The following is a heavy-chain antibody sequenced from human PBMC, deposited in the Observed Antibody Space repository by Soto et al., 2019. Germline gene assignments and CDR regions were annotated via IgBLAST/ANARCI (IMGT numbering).Heavy chain of an antibody. Sequence: GVSLRLSCAASGFTFSNYAMSWVRQAPGKGLEWVSAISGSGGSTYYADSVKGRFTISRDNSKNTLYLQMNSLRAEDTALYYCANFVSYYFDYWGQGTLVTVSS. D-gene: IGHD3-10*01. CDR3: ANFVSYYFDY. CDR1: GFTFSNYA. J-gene: IGHJ4*02. V-gene: IGHV3-23*01. CDR2: ISGSGGST.